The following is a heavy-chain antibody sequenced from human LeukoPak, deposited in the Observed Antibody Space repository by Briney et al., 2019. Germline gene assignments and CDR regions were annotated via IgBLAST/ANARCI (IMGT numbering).Heavy chain of an antibody. CDR1: GFTFSSYW. CDR3: ARDLSITMTIDY. Sequence: GGSLRLSCAASGFTFSSYWMHWVRQAPGKGLVWVSRINSDGSSASYADSVKGRFTISRDNSKNTLYLQMNSLRAEDTAVYYCARDLSITMTIDYWGQGTLVTVSS. V-gene: IGHV3-74*01. CDR2: INSDGSSA. D-gene: IGHD3-22*01. J-gene: IGHJ4*02.